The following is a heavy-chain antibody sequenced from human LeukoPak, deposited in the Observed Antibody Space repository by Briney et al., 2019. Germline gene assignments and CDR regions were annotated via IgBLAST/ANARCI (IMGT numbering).Heavy chain of an antibody. CDR3: ARGQRWLRDETEKLFDY. V-gene: IGHV4-34*01. J-gene: IGHJ4*02. CDR1: GGSFSGYY. CDR2: INHSGST. D-gene: IGHD5-24*01. Sequence: SETLSLTCAVYGGSFSGYYWSWIRQPPGKGLEWIGEINHSGSTNYNPSLKSRVTISVDTSKNQFSLKLSSVTAADTAVYYCARGQRWLRDETEKLFDYWGQGTLVTVSS.